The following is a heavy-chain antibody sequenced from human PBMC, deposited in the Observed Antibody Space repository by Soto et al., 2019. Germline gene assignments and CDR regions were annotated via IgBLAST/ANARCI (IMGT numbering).Heavy chain of an antibody. CDR2: IYSGGSA. Sequence: EVQLVESGGGLVQPGGSLRLSCAASGFAVSSNYMSWVRQAPGKGLKWGSVIYSGGSAYYANSVKGRFTISRDSSKNTLYLQMNSLRAEYTAVYYCARDLGTTSAYDYWGQGTLVTVSS. CDR1: GFAVSSNY. V-gene: IGHV3-66*01. D-gene: IGHD4-17*01. CDR3: ARDLGTTSAYDY. J-gene: IGHJ4*02.